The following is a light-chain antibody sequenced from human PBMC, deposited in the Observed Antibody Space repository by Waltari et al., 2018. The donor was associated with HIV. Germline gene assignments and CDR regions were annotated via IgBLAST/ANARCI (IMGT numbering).Light chain of an antibody. CDR2: GDA. CDR1: TPNTGAGYN. J-gene: IGLJ2*01. V-gene: IGLV1-40*01. Sequence: QSVLTQPPSVSGAPGQRVTISCTVNTPNTGAGYNVHWYQQLPGTAPKLLIYGDANRPSGVPDRFSGSTSGTSASLAITGLRAEDECDYYCQSYDRSLSGVIFGGGTKLTVL. CDR3: QSYDRSLSGVI.